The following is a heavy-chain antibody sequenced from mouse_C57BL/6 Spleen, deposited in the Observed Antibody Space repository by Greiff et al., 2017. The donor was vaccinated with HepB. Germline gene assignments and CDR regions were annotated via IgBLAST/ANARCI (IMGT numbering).Heavy chain of an antibody. CDR3: TKGSDDYDGGYWYFDV. J-gene: IGHJ1*03. D-gene: IGHD2-4*01. CDR1: GYTFTDYD. V-gene: IGHV1-15*01. Sequence: VQLQQSGAELVRPGASVTLSCKASGYTFTDYDMHWVKQTPVHGLEWIGAIDPETGGTAYNQKFKGKAILTADKSSSTAYMELRSLTSEDSAVYYCTKGSDDYDGGYWYFDVWGTGTTVTVSS. CDR2: IDPETGGT.